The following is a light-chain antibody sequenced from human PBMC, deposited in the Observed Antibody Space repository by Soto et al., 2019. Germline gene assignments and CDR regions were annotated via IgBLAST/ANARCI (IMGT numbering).Light chain of an antibody. CDR3: QQRTTWLT. J-gene: IGKJ4*01. Sequence: EVVLTQSPSTLSLSPGERATLSCRASQSLSSYLAWYQQKPGQAPRLLIYDASNRATGIPARFSGSWYGTDFPITISSLDPEDFAVYYCQQRTTWLTFGGGTKVEIK. V-gene: IGKV3-11*01. CDR1: QSLSSY. CDR2: DAS.